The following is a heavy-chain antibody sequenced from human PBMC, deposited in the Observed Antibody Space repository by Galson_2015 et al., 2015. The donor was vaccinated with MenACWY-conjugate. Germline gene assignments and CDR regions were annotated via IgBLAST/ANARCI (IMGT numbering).Heavy chain of an antibody. CDR3: ARERYVSGSYAY. CDR1: GYTFTSYA. Sequence: SVKVSCKASGYTFTSYAMHWVRQAPGQRLEWMGWINAGNGNTKYSQKFQGRVTITRDTSASTAYMELSSLRSEDTALYYCARERYVSGSYAYWGQGTMVTVSS. D-gene: IGHD3-10*01. J-gene: IGHJ3*01. CDR2: INAGNGNT. V-gene: IGHV1-3*01.